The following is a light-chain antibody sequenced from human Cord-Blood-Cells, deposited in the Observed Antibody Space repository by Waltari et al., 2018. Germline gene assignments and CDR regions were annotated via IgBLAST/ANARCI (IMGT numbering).Light chain of an antibody. V-gene: IGKV3-20*01. CDR1: QSVSGSY. CDR3: QQYGSSPT. J-gene: IGKJ1*01. CDR2: GAS. Sequence: EIVLTQSPGTLSSSPGERATLSCRASQSVSGSYLAWYQQKPGQAPRLLIYGASSRATGIPDRFSDSGSGTDFTLTISRLEPEDFAVYYCQQYGSSPTFGQGTKVEIK.